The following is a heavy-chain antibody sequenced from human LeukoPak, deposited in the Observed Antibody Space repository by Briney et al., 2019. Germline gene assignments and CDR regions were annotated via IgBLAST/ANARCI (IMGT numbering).Heavy chain of an antibody. D-gene: IGHD6-6*01. CDR3: ARAESWRARSPYY. CDR1: GGSFGGYY. J-gene: IGHJ4*02. Sequence: PSETLSLTCAVYGGSFGGYYWSWIRQPPGKGLEWIGEINHSGSTNYNPSLKSRVTISVDTSKNQFSLKLSSVTAADTAVYYCARAESWRARSPYYWGQGTLVTVSS. CDR2: INHSGST. V-gene: IGHV4-34*01.